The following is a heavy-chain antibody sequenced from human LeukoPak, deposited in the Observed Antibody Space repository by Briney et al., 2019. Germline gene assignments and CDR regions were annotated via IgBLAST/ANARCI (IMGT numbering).Heavy chain of an antibody. J-gene: IGHJ4*02. CDR2: ISSSGSTI. CDR1: GFTFSDSY. V-gene: IGHV3-11*01. CDR3: ARGKYSFDY. Sequence: GSLRLSCAASGFTFSDSYMRWIRQAPGKGLEYISYISSSGSTIYYADSVKGRFTLSRDNAKNSLSLEMNSLRAEDTAVYYCARGKYSFDYWGQGTLVTVSS.